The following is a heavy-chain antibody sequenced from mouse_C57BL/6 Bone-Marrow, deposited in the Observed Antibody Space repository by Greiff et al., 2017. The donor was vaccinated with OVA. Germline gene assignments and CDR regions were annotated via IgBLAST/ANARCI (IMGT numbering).Heavy chain of an antibody. V-gene: IGHV1-54*01. CDR3: ARRWLLDAMDY. CDR2: INPGSGGT. CDR1: GYAFTNYL. D-gene: IGHD2-3*01. J-gene: IGHJ4*01. Sequence: VQLKQSGAELVRPGTSVKVSCKASGYAFTNYLIEWVKQRPGQGLEWIGVINPGSGGTNYNEKFKGKATLTADKSSSTAYMQLSSLTSEDSAVYFCARRWLLDAMDYWGQGTSVTVSS.